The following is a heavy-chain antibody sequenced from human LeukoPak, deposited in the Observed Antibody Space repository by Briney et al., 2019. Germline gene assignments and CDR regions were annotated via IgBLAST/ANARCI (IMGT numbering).Heavy chain of an antibody. CDR1: GFTFSSYS. J-gene: IGHJ5*02. Sequence: GGSLRLSRAASGFTFSSYSMKWVRQAPGKGLEWVSSISIISSYIYYADSVKGRFTLSRDNAKNSLYLQMNSLRAEDTAVYDCARDISSSGCLAPWGQGTLVTVSS. V-gene: IGHV3-21*01. CDR3: ARDISSSGCLAP. D-gene: IGHD6-19*01. CDR2: ISIISSYI.